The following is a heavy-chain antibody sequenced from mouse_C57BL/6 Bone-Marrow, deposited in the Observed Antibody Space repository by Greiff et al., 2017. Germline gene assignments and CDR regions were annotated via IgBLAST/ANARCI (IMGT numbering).Heavy chain of an antibody. J-gene: IGHJ3*01. CDR2: IDPSDSET. CDR1: GYTFTSYW. D-gene: IGHD2-10*01. Sequence: VQLQQPGAELVRPGSSVKLSCKASGYTFTSYWMHWVKQRPIQGLEWIGNIDPSDSETHYNQKFKDKATLTVDKSSSTAYMQLSSLTSEDSAVSYCAGSRSPYSQFAYWGQGTLVTVSA. CDR3: AGSRSPYSQFAY. V-gene: IGHV1-52*01.